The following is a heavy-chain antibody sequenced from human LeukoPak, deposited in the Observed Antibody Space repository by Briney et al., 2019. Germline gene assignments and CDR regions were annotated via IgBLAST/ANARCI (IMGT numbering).Heavy chain of an antibody. Sequence: PGGSLRLSCAASGFIFSTYWMSWVRQAPGKGLEGLANIKHDGSEISYVDSVKGRFPISRDNAKSSLYLQMNSLRAEDTAVYYCARDCALAVWTLDCWGQGTLVPVSS. J-gene: IGHJ4*02. CDR3: ARDCALAVWTLDC. CDR2: IKHDGSEI. V-gene: IGHV3-7*01. D-gene: IGHD3/OR15-3a*01. CDR1: GFIFSTYW.